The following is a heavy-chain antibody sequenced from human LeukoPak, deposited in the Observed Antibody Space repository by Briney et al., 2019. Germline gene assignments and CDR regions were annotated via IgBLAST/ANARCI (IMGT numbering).Heavy chain of an antibody. J-gene: IGHJ4*02. V-gene: IGHV3-21*01. D-gene: IGHD3-22*01. CDR3: ARDGLGLYDSSGYRDY. CDR2: ISSSSNYI. Sequence: GGSLRPSCAASGFTFSRYNMNWVRQAPGKGLEWVSSISSSSNYIYYADSVKGRFTISRDNAKNSLYLQMNSLRAEDTAVYYCARDGLGLYDSSGYRDYWGQGTLVTVSS. CDR1: GFTFSRYN.